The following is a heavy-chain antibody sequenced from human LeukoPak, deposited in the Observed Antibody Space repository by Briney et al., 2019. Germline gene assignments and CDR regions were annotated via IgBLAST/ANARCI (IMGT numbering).Heavy chain of an antibody. CDR2: ISSSSYI. CDR3: ARASGSYSDAFDI. D-gene: IGHD1-26*01. V-gene: IGHV3-21*01. J-gene: IGHJ3*02. CDR1: GFTFSSYS. Sequence: GGSLRLSCAASGFTFSSYSMNWVRQAPGKGLEWVSSISSSSYIYYADSVKGRFTISRDNAKNSLYLQMNSLRAEDTAVYYCARASGSYSDAFDIWGQGTMVTVSS.